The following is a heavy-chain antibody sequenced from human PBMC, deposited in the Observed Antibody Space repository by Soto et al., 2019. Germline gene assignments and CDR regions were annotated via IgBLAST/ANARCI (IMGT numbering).Heavy chain of an antibody. CDR2: ITGSGGTT. J-gene: IGHJ4*02. CDR1: GFTFSSYA. V-gene: IGHV3-23*01. Sequence: PLLESGGGLVQPGGSLRLSCAASGFTFSSYAMNWVRQAPGKGLEWVSTITGSGGTTYYADSVKGRFIISRDNSKHTLYLEMNSLRTEGTVIFYCAESVDLLLIPTLFDYWGQGALVTVSS. CDR3: AESVDLLLIPTLFDY. D-gene: IGHD2-15*01.